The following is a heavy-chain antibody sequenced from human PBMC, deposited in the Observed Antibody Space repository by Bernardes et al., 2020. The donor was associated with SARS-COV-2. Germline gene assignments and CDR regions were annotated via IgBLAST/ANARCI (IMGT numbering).Heavy chain of an antibody. Sequence: GRSLRLSCAASAPIFSGSATHWVRQASGKGREWVGRIRSKELNYATAYAASVEGRFTISRDDSKDTTYLQMNSLKNDDTAVYYCSTSGRGRMLDYWGQRTLLTVSS. CDR1: APIFSGSA. CDR2: IRSKELNYAT. D-gene: IGHD1-26*01. CDR3: STSGRGRMLDY. J-gene: IGHJ4*02. V-gene: IGHV3-73*01.